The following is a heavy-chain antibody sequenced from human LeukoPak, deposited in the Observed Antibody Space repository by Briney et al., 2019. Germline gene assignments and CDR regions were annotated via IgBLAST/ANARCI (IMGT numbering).Heavy chain of an antibody. V-gene: IGHV3-30*03. CDR3: ARFRDSSGYYPGGYGMDV. Sequence: GGSLRLSCAASGFTFSHYGVHWVRQAPGKGLEWVAVISCDGSNKYFADSVKARFTISRDNSKNTVFLQMNSLRAEDTAVYYCARFRDSSGYYPGGYGMDVWGQGTTVTVSS. D-gene: IGHD3-22*01. CDR2: ISCDGSNK. CDR1: GFTFSHYG. J-gene: IGHJ6*02.